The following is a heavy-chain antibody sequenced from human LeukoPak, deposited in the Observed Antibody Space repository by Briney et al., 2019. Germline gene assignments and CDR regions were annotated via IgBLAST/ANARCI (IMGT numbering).Heavy chain of an antibody. J-gene: IGHJ4*02. V-gene: IGHV3-23*01. CDR2: ISGGGSNT. CDR1: GFTFRSYA. Sequence: GGSLRLSCAASGFTFRSYAMSWVRQAPGKGLEWVSSISGGGSNTYYADSVKGRFTVSRDDPHNTLYLQMNSVRAEDTAVYFCARGGVDHYGSGTYYLMYYFDHWGQGALVTVSS. CDR3: ARGGVDHYGSGTYYLMYYFDH. D-gene: IGHD3-10*01.